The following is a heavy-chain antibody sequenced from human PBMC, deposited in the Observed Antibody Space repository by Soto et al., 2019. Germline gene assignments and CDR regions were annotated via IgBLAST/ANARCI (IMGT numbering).Heavy chain of an antibody. CDR2: IYYSGST. CDR3: ARDTHDYDFWSGYRLRYYYYGMDV. J-gene: IGHJ6*02. V-gene: IGHV4-39*02. CDR1: GGSISSSSYY. D-gene: IGHD3-3*01. Sequence: PSETLSLTCTVSGGSISSSSYYWGWIRQPPGKGLEWIGSIYYSGSTYYNPSLKSRVTISVDTSKNQFSLKLSSVTAADTAVYYCARDTHDYDFWSGYRLRYYYYGMDVWGQGTTVTVS.